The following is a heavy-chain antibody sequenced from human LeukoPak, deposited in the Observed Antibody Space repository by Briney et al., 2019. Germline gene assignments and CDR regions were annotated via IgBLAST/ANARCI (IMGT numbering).Heavy chain of an antibody. CDR1: GFTFSNYG. V-gene: IGHV3-30*02. CDR2: IRYDGSDK. Sequence: PGGSLRLSCAASGFTFSNYGMHWVRQAPGKGLEWVAFIRYDGSDKSYADSVKGQFTISRDNSENTLYLQINSLRVEDTAVYYCAKDTPTTGYHLDSWGQGTLVTVSS. D-gene: IGHD1-1*01. CDR3: AKDTPTTGYHLDS. J-gene: IGHJ4*02.